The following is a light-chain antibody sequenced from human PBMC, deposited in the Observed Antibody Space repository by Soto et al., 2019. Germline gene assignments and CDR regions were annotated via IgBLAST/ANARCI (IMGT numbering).Light chain of an antibody. CDR3: AAWDASLKGLV. CDR1: SSNIGSTT. CDR2: NNN. Sequence: QSVLTQPPSASGTPGQRVTISCSGSSSNIGSTTVNWYQQLPGTAPKLLIYNNNQRPSGVPDRFSGSKSGTSASLAISGLQSEDEADYYCAAWDASLKGLVFGTGTTLTVL. J-gene: IGLJ1*01. V-gene: IGLV1-44*01.